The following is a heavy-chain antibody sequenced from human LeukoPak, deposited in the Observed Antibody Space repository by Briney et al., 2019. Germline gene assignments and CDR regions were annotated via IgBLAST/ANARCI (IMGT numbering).Heavy chain of an antibody. Sequence: ASVKVSCKISGYTLAEFSIHWVRQAPGKGLEWMGGFDPEDAEIIYAQNFQGKITMAEDTSTDTAYMELGSLRSEETAVYYCATFSRYSGSETYYFDYWGQGTLVTVSS. CDR1: GYTLAEFS. CDR2: FDPEDAEI. V-gene: IGHV1-24*01. J-gene: IGHJ4*02. D-gene: IGHD5-12*01. CDR3: ATFSRYSGSETYYFDY.